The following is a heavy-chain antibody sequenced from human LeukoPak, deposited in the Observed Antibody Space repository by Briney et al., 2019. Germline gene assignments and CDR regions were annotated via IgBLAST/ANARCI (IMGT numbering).Heavy chain of an antibody. D-gene: IGHD4-11*01. CDR1: GGSFSGYY. J-gene: IGHJ5*02. CDR3: ARGLPRYSNSPSSRWFDP. CDR2: INHSGST. Sequence: SETLSLTCAVYGGSFSGYYWSWIRQPPGKGLEWIGEINHSGSTNYNPSLKSRVTISVDTSKNQFSLKLSSVTAADTAVYYCARGLPRYSNSPSSRWFDPWGQGTLVTVSS. V-gene: IGHV4-34*01.